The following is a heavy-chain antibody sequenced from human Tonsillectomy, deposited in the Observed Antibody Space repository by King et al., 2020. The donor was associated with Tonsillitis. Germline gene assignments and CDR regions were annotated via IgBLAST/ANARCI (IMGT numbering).Heavy chain of an antibody. CDR3: ARNYGVYWYFDL. D-gene: IGHD4-17*01. CDR1: GGSISNYY. Sequence: VQLQESGPGLAKPSETLSLTCTVSGGSISNYYWSWIRQPPGKGPEWIGFIHNSGSTNYNPPLKSRVTISADTSKNQISLKLTSVTAADTAVYYCARNYGVYWYFDLWGRGTLVTVSS. CDR2: IHNSGST. V-gene: IGHV4-59*01. J-gene: IGHJ2*01.